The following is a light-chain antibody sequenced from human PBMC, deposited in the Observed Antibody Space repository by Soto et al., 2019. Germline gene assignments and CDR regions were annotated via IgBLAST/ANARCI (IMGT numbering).Light chain of an antibody. J-gene: IGLJ2*01. CDR1: SSNIGAGYD. CDR2: NNN. V-gene: IGLV1-47*01. Sequence: QSVLTQPPSVSGAPGQRVTISCTGSSSNIGAGYDVHWYQQLPGTAPKLLIYNNNQRPSGVPDRLSGSKSGSSGSLAISGLRSEDEADYYCAAWDDSLSGPVFGGGTKLTVL. CDR3: AAWDDSLSGPV.